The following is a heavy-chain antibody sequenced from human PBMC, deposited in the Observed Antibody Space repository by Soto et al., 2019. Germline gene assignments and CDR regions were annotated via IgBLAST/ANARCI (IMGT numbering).Heavy chain of an antibody. J-gene: IGHJ3*02. CDR3: ARQYGDYEGDAFDI. CDR2: IYYRGNT. CDR1: GGSIHTSSSY. V-gene: IGHV4-39*01. Sequence: TSETLSLTCTVSGGSIHTSSSYWGWIRQPPRKGLEWLGSIYYRGNTYYNPSLRGRVTISVDTSKNQFSLKLSSVTAADTAVYYCARQYGDYEGDAFDIWGQGTMVTVSS. D-gene: IGHD4-17*01.